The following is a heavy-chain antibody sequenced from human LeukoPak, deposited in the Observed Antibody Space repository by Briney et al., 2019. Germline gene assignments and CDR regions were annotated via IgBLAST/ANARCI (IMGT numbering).Heavy chain of an antibody. Sequence: PGGSLRLSCAASGFTFSSYSMNWVRRAPGKGLEGVSSISSSSSYIYYADSVKGRFTISRDNAKNSLYLQMNSLRAEDTAVYYCARRQQLVLTTQHRGYYYMDVWGKGTTVTVSS. CDR1: GFTFSSYS. J-gene: IGHJ6*03. V-gene: IGHV3-21*01. CDR2: ISSSSSYI. CDR3: ARRQQLVLTTQHRGYYYMDV. D-gene: IGHD6-13*01.